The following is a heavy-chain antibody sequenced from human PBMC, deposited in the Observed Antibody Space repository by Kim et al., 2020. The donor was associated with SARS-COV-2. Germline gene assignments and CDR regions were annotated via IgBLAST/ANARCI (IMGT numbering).Heavy chain of an antibody. J-gene: IGHJ5*02. Sequence: KYYIDSVKGRITISRDNAKNLLYLQMSARRAEDTAVYYCARDIRGTWFDPWGQGTLVTVSS. CDR3: ARDIRGTWFDP. D-gene: IGHD3-16*01. V-gene: IGHV3-7*01. CDR2: K.